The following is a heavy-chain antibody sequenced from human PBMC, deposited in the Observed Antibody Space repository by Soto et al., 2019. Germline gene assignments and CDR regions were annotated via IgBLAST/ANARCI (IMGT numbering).Heavy chain of an antibody. Sequence: QVQLQQWGAGLLKPSETLSLTCAVYAGSFSGYYWSWIRQPPGKGLEWIGEINHSGSTNYNPSLKSRVTISVDTSKNQFSLKLSSVTAADTAVYYCARGRYDLDVGMDVWGQGTTVTVSS. V-gene: IGHV4-34*01. CDR3: ARGRYDLDVGMDV. CDR1: AGSFSGYY. D-gene: IGHD3-3*01. J-gene: IGHJ6*02. CDR2: INHSGST.